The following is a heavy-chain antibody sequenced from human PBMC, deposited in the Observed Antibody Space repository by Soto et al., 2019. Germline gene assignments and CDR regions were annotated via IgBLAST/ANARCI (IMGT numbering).Heavy chain of an antibody. J-gene: IGHJ5*02. V-gene: IGHV4-59*08. Sequence: SETLSLTCTVSGGSISSYYWSWIRQTPGKGLEWIGYIYYSGSTNYNPSLKSRVTISVDTSKNQFSLKLSSVTAADTAVYYCARQITIFGVVGRNWFDPWGQGTLVTVSS. CDR2: IYYSGST. CDR1: GGSISSYY. D-gene: IGHD3-3*01. CDR3: ARQITIFGVVGRNWFDP.